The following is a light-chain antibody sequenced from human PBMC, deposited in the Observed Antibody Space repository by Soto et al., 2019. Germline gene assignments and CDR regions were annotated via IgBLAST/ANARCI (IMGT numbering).Light chain of an antibody. Sequence: EIELIQSPATLSLSTVERATLSCSASQSVGSYLAWYQHKPGQAPRLLISDASNRATGIPARFSGSGSETDFTLTISSLEPEDSAVYYCQQRSNWPSLTFGGGTKVDIK. V-gene: IGKV3-11*01. CDR3: QQRSNWPSLT. J-gene: IGKJ4*01. CDR2: DAS. CDR1: QSVGSY.